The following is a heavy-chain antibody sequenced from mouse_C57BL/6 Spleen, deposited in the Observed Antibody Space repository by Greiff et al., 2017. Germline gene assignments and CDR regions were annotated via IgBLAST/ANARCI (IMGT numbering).Heavy chain of an antibody. D-gene: IGHD2-1*01. CDR1: GYTFTSYW. Sequence: QVQLQQPGAELVRPGSSVKLSCKASGYTFTSYWMHWVKQRPIQGLEWIGNIDPSDSETHYNQKFKDKATLTVDKSSSTAYMQLSSLTSEDSAVYYCARDGGNYGYFDCWGKGTTLTVAS. V-gene: IGHV1-52*01. J-gene: IGHJ2*01. CDR3: ARDGGNYGYFDC. CDR2: IDPSDSET.